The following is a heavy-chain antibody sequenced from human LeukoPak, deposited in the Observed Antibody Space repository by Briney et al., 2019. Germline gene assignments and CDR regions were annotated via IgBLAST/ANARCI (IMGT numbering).Heavy chain of an antibody. D-gene: IGHD1-26*01. CDR2: IYYSGST. CDR3: ARVDFGSYFDY. Sequence: LETLSLTCTVSGGSISSYYWSWIRQPPGKGLEWIGYIYYSGSTNYNPSLKSRVTISVDTSKNQFSLKLSSVTAADTAVYYCARVDFGSYFDYWGQGTLVTVSS. V-gene: IGHV4-59*01. CDR1: GGSISSYY. J-gene: IGHJ4*02.